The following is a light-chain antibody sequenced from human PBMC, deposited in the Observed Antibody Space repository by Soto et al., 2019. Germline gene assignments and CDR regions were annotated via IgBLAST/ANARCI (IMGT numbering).Light chain of an antibody. CDR3: NSYTSSSTYV. CDR1: SRDVGSFNY. J-gene: IGLJ1*01. V-gene: IGLV2-14*03. Sequence: QSALTQPASVSGSPGQSITISCTGTSRDVGSFNYVSWYQQHPGKAPKLMIYDVTNRPSGVSYRFSGSKSGNTASLTISGLQAEDEADYYCNSYTSSSTYVFGTGTKLTVL. CDR2: DVT.